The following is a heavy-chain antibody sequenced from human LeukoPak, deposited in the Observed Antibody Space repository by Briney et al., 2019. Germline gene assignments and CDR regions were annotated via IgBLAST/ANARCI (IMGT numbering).Heavy chain of an antibody. V-gene: IGHV1-2*02. J-gene: IGHJ4*02. CDR3: ARDRVGSGWPRPYYFEF. D-gene: IGHD6-19*01. Sequence: ASVKVSCKPSGYTFTGYYLHWVRQAPGQALEWMGWMNPNTGATMYAQKFQDRVSMSRDTSSSTAYMGLTSLRSDDTAVYFCARDRVGSGWPRPYYFEFWGQGTLVTVSS. CDR2: MNPNTGAT. CDR1: GYTFTGYY.